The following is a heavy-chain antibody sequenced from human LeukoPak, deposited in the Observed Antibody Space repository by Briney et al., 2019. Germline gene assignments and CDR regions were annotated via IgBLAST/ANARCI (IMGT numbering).Heavy chain of an antibody. D-gene: IGHD2-15*01. J-gene: IGHJ5*02. V-gene: IGHV1-2*02. CDR2: INPNSGGT. CDR1: GYTFTSNY. Sequence: ASVKVSCKASGYTFTSNYMHWVRRAPGQGLEGMVWINPNSGGTNYAQKFQGRVTMTRDTSISTAYMELSRLRSDDTAVYYCARGPIVVVAATAWFDPWGQGTLVTVSS. CDR3: ARGPIVVVAATAWFDP.